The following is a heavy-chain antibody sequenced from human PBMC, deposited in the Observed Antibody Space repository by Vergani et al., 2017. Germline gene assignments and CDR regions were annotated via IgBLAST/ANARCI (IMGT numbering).Heavy chain of an antibody. Sequence: QLQLQESGSGLVKPSQTLSLTCAVSGGSISSGGYSWSWIRQHPGKGLEWIGYIYYSGSTYYNPSLKSRVTISVDTSKNQFSLKLSSVTAADTAVYYCARGDYGDSRLDYWGQGTLVTVSS. CDR1: GGSISSGGYS. V-gene: IGHV4-31*11. J-gene: IGHJ4*02. D-gene: IGHD4-17*01. CDR2: IYYSGST. CDR3: ARGDYGDSRLDY.